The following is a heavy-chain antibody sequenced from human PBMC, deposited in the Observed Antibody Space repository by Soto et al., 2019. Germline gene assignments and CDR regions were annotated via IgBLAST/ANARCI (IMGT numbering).Heavy chain of an antibody. V-gene: IGHV1-69*13. Sequence: SVKVSCKASGGTFSSYAISWVRQAPGQGLEWMGGIIPIFGTANYAQKFQGRVTITADESTSTAYMEPSSLRSEDTAVYYCARGKGMMPPYYYGMDVWGQGTTVTVSS. CDR3: ARGKGMMPPYYYGMDV. J-gene: IGHJ6*02. D-gene: IGHD2-2*01. CDR2: IIPIFGTA. CDR1: GGTFSSYA.